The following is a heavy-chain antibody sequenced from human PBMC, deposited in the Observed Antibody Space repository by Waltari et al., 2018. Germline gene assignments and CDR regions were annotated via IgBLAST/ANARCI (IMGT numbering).Heavy chain of an antibody. Sequence: EVQLVESGGGLIQPGGSLSLSCAASGVTVTNTDTSWVRQAPGRGLEWVSISYSGGSTYYADSVKGRFTISRDNSKNTLYLQMNSLRAEDTAVYYCARAPGSPFDYWGQGTLVTVSS. V-gene: IGHV3-53*01. CDR1: GVTVTNTD. J-gene: IGHJ4*02. CDR2: SYSGGST. CDR3: ARAPGSPFDY. D-gene: IGHD3-10*01.